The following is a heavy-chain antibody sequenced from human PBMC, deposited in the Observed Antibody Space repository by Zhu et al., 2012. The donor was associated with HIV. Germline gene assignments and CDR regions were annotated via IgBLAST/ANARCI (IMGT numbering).Heavy chain of an antibody. V-gene: IGHV4-59*11. CDR1: DGSIRSHY. CDR3: ARSRQRWLQYYHYGMDV. CDR2: IYHSGST. D-gene: IGHD5-24*01. Sequence: QVQLQESGPGLVKPSETLSLTCTVSDGSIRSHYWSWIRQPPGKGLEWIGDIYHSGSTNYNPSLKSRVTISVDTSKNQFSLKVRSVTAADTAVYYCARSRQRWLQYYHYGMDVVGPRDHGSPSS. J-gene: IGHJ6*02.